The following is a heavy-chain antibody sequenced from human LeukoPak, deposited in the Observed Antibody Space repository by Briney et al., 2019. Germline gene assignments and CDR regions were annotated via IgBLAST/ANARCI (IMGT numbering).Heavy chain of an antibody. D-gene: IGHD2-15*01. J-gene: IGHJ4*02. CDR3: TRYLSGGFDS. V-gene: IGHV3-74*01. Sequence: GGSLRLSCVGSGFTFNNYWMLWVRQAPGKGLVWVSRINTDGTTTNYADSVKGRFTFSRDNAKNTLYLQMNSLRAEDTAVYYCTRYLSGGFDSWGQGTLVTVSS. CDR2: INTDGTTT. CDR1: GFTFNNYW.